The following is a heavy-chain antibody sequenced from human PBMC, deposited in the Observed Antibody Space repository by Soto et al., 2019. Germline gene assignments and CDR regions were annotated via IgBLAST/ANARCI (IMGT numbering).Heavy chain of an antibody. CDR2: INSDESSR. J-gene: IGHJ2*01. Sequence: EVQLVESGGDLVQPGGSLSLSCVASGFTFSNYWMHWVRQAPGKGLEWVSRINSDESSRAYADSVKGRFISSRDNDKNSLSLEMNRLRAEDTAVYYCARGIDVYFDLWGRGNLVTVSS. CDR1: GFTFSNYW. CDR3: ARGIDVYFDL. D-gene: IGHD3-16*01. V-gene: IGHV3-74*01.